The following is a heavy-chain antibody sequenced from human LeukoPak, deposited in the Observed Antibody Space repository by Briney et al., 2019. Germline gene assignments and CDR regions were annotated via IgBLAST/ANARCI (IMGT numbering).Heavy chain of an antibody. Sequence: ASETLSLTCTVSGGSISSHYWSWIRQPPGKGLEWIGSMLYSGTAYYNPSLKSRVTISVDTSKNQFSLKLSSVTAADTAVYYCARQTDYDFWSGSTLNWFDPWGQGTLVTVSS. CDR1: GGSISSHY. D-gene: IGHD3-3*01. CDR2: MLYSGTA. CDR3: ARQTDYDFWSGSTLNWFDP. J-gene: IGHJ5*02. V-gene: IGHV4-59*08.